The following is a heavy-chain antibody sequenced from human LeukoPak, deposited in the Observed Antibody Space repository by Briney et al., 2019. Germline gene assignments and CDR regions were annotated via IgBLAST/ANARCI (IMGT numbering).Heavy chain of an antibody. CDR3: ARGGGTMVRGVITTYYYYYGMDV. CDR2: INHSGST. J-gene: IGHJ6*02. Sequence: SETLSLTCAVYGGSFRGYYWSWIRQPPGKGLEWIGEINHSGSTNYNPSLKSRVTISVDTSKNQFSLKLSSVTAADTAVYYCARGGGTMVRGVITTYYYYYGMDVWGQGTTVTVSS. V-gene: IGHV4-34*01. CDR1: GGSFRGYY. D-gene: IGHD3-10*01.